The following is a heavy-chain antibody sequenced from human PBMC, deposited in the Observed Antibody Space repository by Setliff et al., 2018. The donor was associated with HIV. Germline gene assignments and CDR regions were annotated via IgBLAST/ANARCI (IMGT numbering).Heavy chain of an antibody. CDR1: GGSISSYY. CDR3: AREVDNPRDAFDI. J-gene: IGHJ3*02. CDR2: IYPTGST. Sequence: SETLSLTCTVSGGSISSYYWSWIRQPPGKGLEWIGHIYPTGSTDYNPSLKSRVTMSIDTSKNQFSLKLSSMTAADTALYYCAREVDNPRDAFDIWAQGTMVTVSS. V-gene: IGHV4-4*07.